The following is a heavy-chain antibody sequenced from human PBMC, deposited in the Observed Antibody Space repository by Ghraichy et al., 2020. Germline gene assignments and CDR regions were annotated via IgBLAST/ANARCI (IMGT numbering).Heavy chain of an antibody. CDR2: IRYDGSNK. CDR3: AKDPYDSSGFDY. J-gene: IGHJ4*02. D-gene: IGHD3-22*01. CDR1: GFTFSSYG. V-gene: IGHV3-30*02. Sequence: GESLSISCAASGFTFSSYGMHWVRQAPGKGLEWVAFIRYDGSNKYYADSVKGRFTISRDNSKNTLYLQMNSLRAEDTAVYYCAKDPYDSSGFDYWGQGTLVTVSS.